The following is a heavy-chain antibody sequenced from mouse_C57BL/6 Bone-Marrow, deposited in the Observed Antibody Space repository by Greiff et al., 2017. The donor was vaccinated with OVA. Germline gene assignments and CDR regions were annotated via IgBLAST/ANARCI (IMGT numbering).Heavy chain of an antibody. D-gene: IGHD2-4*01. V-gene: IGHV1-55*01. CDR1: GYTFTSYW. CDR3: ARSPIYYDYDYYFDY. J-gene: IGHJ2*01. Sequence: QVQLQQPGAELVKPGASVKMSCKASGYTFTSYWITWVKQSPGQGLEWIGDIYPGSGSTNYNEKFKSKATLTVDTSSSTAYMQLSSLTSEDSAVYYCARSPIYYDYDYYFDYWGQGTTLTVSS. CDR2: IYPGSGST.